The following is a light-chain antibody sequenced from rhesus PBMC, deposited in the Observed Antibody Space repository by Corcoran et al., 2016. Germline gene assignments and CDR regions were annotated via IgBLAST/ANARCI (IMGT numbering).Light chain of an antibody. CDR2: GAS. V-gene: IGKV3-17*02. CDR1: QSVSSR. J-gene: IGKJ2*01. Sequence: EILLTQSPVTLSLSPGERATLSCRASQSVSSRLAWYQQKLGQAPRLLIYGASSRVTVIPDRFSGGGSGTDFTLTISSLEPEDVAVYFCLQESNWSFSFGQGTKVEIK. CDR3: LQESNWSFS.